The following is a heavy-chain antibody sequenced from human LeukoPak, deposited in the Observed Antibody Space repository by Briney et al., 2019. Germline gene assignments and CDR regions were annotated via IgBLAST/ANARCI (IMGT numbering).Heavy chain of an antibody. J-gene: IGHJ4*02. CDR1: GLTFNYYV. D-gene: IGHD6-25*01. CDR2: ISYDGSNR. Sequence: GRSLRLSCAASGLTFNYYVMHWVRQAPGKGLEWVSFISYDGSNRYYADSVKGRFTISRDNSKNTLFLQMNSLRPEDTAVYYCAKDGSIAAAGYFDFWGLGTLVTVSS. V-gene: IGHV3-30*18. CDR3: AKDGSIAAAGYFDF.